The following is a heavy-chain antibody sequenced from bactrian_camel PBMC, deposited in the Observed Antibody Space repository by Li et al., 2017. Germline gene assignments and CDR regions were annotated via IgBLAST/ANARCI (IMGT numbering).Heavy chain of an antibody. V-gene: IGHV3-2*01. D-gene: IGHD1*01. CDR2: IWSDGSKT. Sequence: HVQLVESGGGLVQPGGSLRLSCGAFGFTFSLHYMSWVRQAPGKGLEWVSSIWSDGSKTLYADSVKGRFTISKDDRKNILYLQMNSLTPGDTAMYYCTARYEFGLGACRGVGGLGFWGQGTQVTVS. J-gene: IGHJ6*01. CDR3: TARYEFGLGACRGVGGLGF. CDR1: GFTFSLHY.